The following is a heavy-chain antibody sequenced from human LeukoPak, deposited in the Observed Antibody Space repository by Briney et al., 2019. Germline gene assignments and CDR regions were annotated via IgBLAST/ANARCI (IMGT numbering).Heavy chain of an antibody. Sequence: SETLSLTCTVSGGSISSGDYYWSWISQPPGKGLEWIGYIYYSGSTYYNPSLKSRVTISVDTSKNQFSLKLSSVTAADTAVYYCARVVLAAIGAFDIWGQGTMVTVSS. CDR2: IYYSGST. CDR3: ARVVLAAIGAFDI. D-gene: IGHD2-2*02. V-gene: IGHV4-30-4*08. CDR1: GGSISSGDYY. J-gene: IGHJ3*02.